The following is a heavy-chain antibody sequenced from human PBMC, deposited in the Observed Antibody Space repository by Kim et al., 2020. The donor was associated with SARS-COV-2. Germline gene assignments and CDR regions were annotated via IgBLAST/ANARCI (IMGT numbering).Heavy chain of an antibody. D-gene: IGHD4-4*01. V-gene: IGHV1-3*01. CDR3: ARHMNPTVYDY. J-gene: IGHJ4*02. CDR1: GYTFKSYP. CDR2: VNAANDET. Sequence: ASVKVSCKASGYTFKSYPIHWVRQALGQRREWMGWVNAANDETKYSQKFQGRVTITRDTSANTAYMDLRSLTLEDTAIYYCARHMNPTVYDYWGQGTLVT.